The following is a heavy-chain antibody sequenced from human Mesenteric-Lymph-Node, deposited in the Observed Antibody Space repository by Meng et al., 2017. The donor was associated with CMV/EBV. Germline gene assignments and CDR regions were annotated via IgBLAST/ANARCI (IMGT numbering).Heavy chain of an antibody. CDR1: GGPFTNYP. Sequence: ASGGPFTNYPVSWVRQAAGQGLEWMGQIVARFGTTPYAQSFLGRLSITADESTSTVYMDLNSLRSDDTAVYFCARVYYASGTYFFDFWGQGTLVTVSS. J-gene: IGHJ4*02. D-gene: IGHD3-10*01. CDR2: IVARFGTT. CDR3: ARVYYASGTYFFDF. V-gene: IGHV1-69*01.